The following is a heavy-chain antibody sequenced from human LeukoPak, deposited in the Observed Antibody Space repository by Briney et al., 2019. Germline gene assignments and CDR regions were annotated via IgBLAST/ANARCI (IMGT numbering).Heavy chain of an antibody. J-gene: IGHJ4*02. CDR3: AQCSGGSCYHEYDY. V-gene: IGHV3-23*01. Sequence: GGSLRLSCAASGFTFSSCAMSWVRQAPGKGLEWVSAISGSGGSTYYADSVKGRFTISRDNSKNTLYLQMNSLRAEDTAVYYCAQCSGGSCYHEYDYWGQGTLVTVSS. D-gene: IGHD2-15*01. CDR1: GFTFSSCA. CDR2: ISGSGGST.